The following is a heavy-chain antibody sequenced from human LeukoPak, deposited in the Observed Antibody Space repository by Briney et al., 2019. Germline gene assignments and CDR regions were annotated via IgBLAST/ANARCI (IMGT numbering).Heavy chain of an antibody. CDR2: IIPSLNRA. J-gene: IGHJ3*01. V-gene: IGHV1-69*04. Sequence: SVKISCKSSGGPFDNYAINWVRQAPGQGLEWMGRIIPSLNRANYAQIRVTITADKSAATAYMELSGLRYEDTAVYYCARRTDRVDDAFDVWGQGTMVTVSS. D-gene: IGHD3/OR15-3a*01. CDR3: ARRTDRVDDAFDV. CDR1: GGPFDNYA.